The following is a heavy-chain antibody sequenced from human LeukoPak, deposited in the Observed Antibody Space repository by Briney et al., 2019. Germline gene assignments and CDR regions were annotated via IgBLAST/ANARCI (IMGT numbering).Heavy chain of an antibody. CDR3: ARDLEFSTSPENFDY. D-gene: IGHD6-6*01. J-gene: IGHJ4*02. V-gene: IGHV3-48*04. CDR1: GFTFSSYG. CDR2: ISHSGSTI. Sequence: PGRSLRLSCAASGFTFSSYGMHWVRQAPGKGLEWISYISHSGSTIYYADSVKGRFTISRDNARTSLYLQMNSLRAEDTAVYYCARDLEFSTSPENFDYWGQGTLVTVSS.